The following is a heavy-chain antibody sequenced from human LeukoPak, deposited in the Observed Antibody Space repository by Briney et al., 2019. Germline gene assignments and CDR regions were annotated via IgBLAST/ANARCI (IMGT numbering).Heavy chain of an antibody. CDR2: IYSGGST. Sequence: GGSLRLSCVASGFTVSSNYMSWVRQAPGKGLEWVSVIYSGGSTYYADSVKGRFTISRDNSKNTLYLQMNSLRAEDTAVYYCVRSGYSKYYFDYWGQGTLVTVSS. D-gene: IGHD3-3*01. CDR1: GFTVSSNY. J-gene: IGHJ4*02. CDR3: VRSGYSKYYFDY. V-gene: IGHV3-53*01.